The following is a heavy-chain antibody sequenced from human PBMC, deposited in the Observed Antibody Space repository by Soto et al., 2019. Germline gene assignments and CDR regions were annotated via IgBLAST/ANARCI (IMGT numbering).Heavy chain of an antibody. D-gene: IGHD2-8*02. Sequence: QVQLQQWGAGLLKPSETLSLTCAVYGGSFSGYYWTWIRQPPVTGLEWIGEINHSGSTNYNPSLKSGVTISVDTSKNQFSLKLTSVTAADTAVYYCARDKITGLFDYWGQGTLVTVSS. J-gene: IGHJ4*02. CDR3: ARDKITGLFDY. CDR1: GGSFSGYY. CDR2: INHSGST. V-gene: IGHV4-34*01.